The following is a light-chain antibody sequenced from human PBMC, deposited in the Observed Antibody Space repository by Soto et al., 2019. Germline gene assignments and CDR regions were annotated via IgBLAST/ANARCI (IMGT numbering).Light chain of an antibody. CDR3: QQYNSFSPYT. V-gene: IGKV1-5*03. CDR1: QNINNW. Sequence: DIQMTQSPSTLSASVGDRVTITCRASQNINNWLAWYQQKPGKAPKLLIYKASSLESGVPSRFXGSGSGTEFTLTISSLQPDDLATYYCQQYNSFSPYTFGQGTKLEIK. J-gene: IGKJ2*01. CDR2: KAS.